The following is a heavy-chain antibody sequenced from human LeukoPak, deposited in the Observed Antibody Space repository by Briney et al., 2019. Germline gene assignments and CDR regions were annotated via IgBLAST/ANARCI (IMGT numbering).Heavy chain of an antibody. J-gene: IGHJ4*02. D-gene: IGHD3-3*01. CDR1: GFTFSSYA. V-gene: IGHV3-30-3*01. CDR3: ARGTGFWSGYPFDY. Sequence: GGSLRLSCAASGFTFSSYAMHWVRQAPGKGLEWVAVISYDGSNKYYADSVKGQFTISRDNSKNTLYLQMNSLRAEDTAVYYCARGTGFWSGYPFDYWGQGTLVTVSS. CDR2: ISYDGSNK.